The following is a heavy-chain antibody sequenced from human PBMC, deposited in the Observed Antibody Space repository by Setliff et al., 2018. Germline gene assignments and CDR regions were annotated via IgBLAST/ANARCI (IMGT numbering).Heavy chain of an antibody. D-gene: IGHD3-3*01. Sequence: SGGSLRLSCAASGFTFSSYWMSWVRQAPGKGLEWVALIWNDGSTKFYGDSVKGRFTISRDNSKNTLYLQMNSLRAEDTAVYYCARDLGYDFWSGYEYYFDYWGQGTLVTVLL. V-gene: IGHV3-33*08. CDR2: IWNDGSTK. CDR3: ARDLGYDFWSGYEYYFDY. CDR1: GFTFSSYW. J-gene: IGHJ4*02.